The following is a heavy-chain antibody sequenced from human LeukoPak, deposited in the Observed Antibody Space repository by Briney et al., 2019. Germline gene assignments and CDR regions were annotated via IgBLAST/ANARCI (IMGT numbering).Heavy chain of an antibody. V-gene: IGHV3-74*01. D-gene: IGHD5-18*01. Sequence: PGGSLRLSCAASGFTFSSYWMHWVRQAPGKGLVWVSRINSDGSSTTYADSVKGRFTISRDDARNTLYLQMNSLTAEDTAVYYCARAHATAMADYWGQGTLVTVSS. CDR2: INSDGSST. CDR3: ARAHATAMADY. J-gene: IGHJ4*02. CDR1: GFTFSSYW.